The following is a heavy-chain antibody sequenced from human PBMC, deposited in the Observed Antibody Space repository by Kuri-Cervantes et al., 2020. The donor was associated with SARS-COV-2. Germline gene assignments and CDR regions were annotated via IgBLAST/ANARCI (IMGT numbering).Heavy chain of an antibody. CDR2: ISCDGSNK. Sequence: GESLKISCAASGFTFSSYAMHWVRQAPGKGLEWVAVISCDGSNKYYADSVKGRFTISRDNSKNTLYLQMNSLRAEDTAVYYCAKDRIGTPQYYFDYWGQGTLVTVSS. J-gene: IGHJ4*02. CDR3: AKDRIGTPQYYFDY. CDR1: GFTFSSYA. V-gene: IGHV3-30*04. D-gene: IGHD1-1*01.